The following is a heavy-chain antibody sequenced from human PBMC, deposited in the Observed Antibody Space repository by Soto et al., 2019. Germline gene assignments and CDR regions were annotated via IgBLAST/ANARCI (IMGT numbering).Heavy chain of an antibody. CDR3: ASRHSSPYFDY. V-gene: IGHV4-30-4*01. J-gene: IGHJ4*02. CDR1: GGSISSDDYY. CDR2: IYYSGST. Sequence: QVQLQESGPGLVKPSQTLSLTCTVSGGSISSDDYYWSWIRQPPGKGLEWIGSIYYSGSTYYNPSFKSRVTISVDTSKNQLSLKLNSVTAADTAVYYCASRHSSPYFDYWGQGTLVTVSS. D-gene: IGHD6-13*01.